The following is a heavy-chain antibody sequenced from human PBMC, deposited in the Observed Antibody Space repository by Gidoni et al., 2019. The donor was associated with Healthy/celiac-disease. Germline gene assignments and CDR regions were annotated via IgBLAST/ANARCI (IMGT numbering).Heavy chain of an antibody. D-gene: IGHD3-10*01. CDR2: INHSGST. Sequence: QVQLQQWGAGLLKPSETLSLTCAVYGGSFSGYYWSWIRQPPGKGLEWIGEINHSGSTNYNPSLKSRVTISVDTSKNQFSLKLSSVTAADTAVYYCARASPYYYGSGSYGWFDPWGQGTLVTVSS. CDR3: ARASPYYYGSGSYGWFDP. J-gene: IGHJ5*02. V-gene: IGHV4-34*01. CDR1: GGSFSGYY.